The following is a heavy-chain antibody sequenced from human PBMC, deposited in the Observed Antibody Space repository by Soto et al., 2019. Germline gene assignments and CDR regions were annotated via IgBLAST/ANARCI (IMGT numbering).Heavy chain of an antibody. V-gene: IGHV4-4*02. CDR1: GDSLTSDNW. CDR3: TDMRGQWLPRD. CDR2: IYHSGSS. Sequence: SETLSLTCAVSGDSLTSDNWWSWIRQPPGKGLQWIGEIYHSGSSKYNPSLKSRVIISVDKSKNQFSLKLSSVTAADTAIYYCTDMRGQWLPRDWGQGILVTVSS. D-gene: IGHD6-19*01. J-gene: IGHJ4*02.